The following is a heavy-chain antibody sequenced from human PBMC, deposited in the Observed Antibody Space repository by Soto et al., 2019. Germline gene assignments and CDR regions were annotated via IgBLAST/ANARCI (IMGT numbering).Heavy chain of an antibody. Sequence: QVQLVQSGAEVKKPGSSVRVSCKASGGTPSNSAFSWVRQAPGQGLEWMGGIIPVFGIVKYAQNLEGRVTITADESTNTAYMELSSLRYEDRAVYYCASGRIVGVCSRSYYGMDVWGQGTTVTVSS. V-gene: IGHV1-69*01. J-gene: IGHJ6*02. CDR2: IIPVFGIV. CDR1: GGTPSNSA. CDR3: ASGRIVGVCSRSYYGMDV. D-gene: IGHD3-22*01.